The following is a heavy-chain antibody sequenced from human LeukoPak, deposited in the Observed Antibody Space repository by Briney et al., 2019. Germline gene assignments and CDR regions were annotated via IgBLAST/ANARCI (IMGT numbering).Heavy chain of an antibody. Sequence: PGGSLRLSCAASGFTFSSYGMHWVRQAPVKGLEWVAVIWYDGSNKYYADSVKGRFTISRDNSKNTLYLQMNSLRAEDTAVYYCASVNDYGDYHYGMDVWGQGTTVTVSS. D-gene: IGHD4-17*01. CDR3: ASVNDYGDYHYGMDV. V-gene: IGHV3-33*01. J-gene: IGHJ6*02. CDR2: IWYDGSNK. CDR1: GFTFSSYG.